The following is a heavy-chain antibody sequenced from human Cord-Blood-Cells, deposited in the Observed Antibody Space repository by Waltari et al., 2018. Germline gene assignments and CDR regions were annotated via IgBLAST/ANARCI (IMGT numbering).Heavy chain of an antibody. CDR3: ARSPMYSSGWLNY. V-gene: IGHV3-7*01. D-gene: IGHD6-19*01. Sequence: EVQLVESGGGLVQPGGSLRLSCAASGFTFSSYWMSWVRQAPGKGVEWVAKIKQDGSEKYYVDSVKGRFTISRDNAKNSLYLQMNSLRAEDTAVYYCARSPMYSSGWLNYWGQGTLVTVSS. CDR1: GFTFSSYW. J-gene: IGHJ4*02. CDR2: IKQDGSEK.